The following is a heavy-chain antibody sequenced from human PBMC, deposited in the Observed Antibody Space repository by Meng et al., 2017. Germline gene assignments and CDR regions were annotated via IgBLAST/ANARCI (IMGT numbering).Heavy chain of an antibody. J-gene: IGHJ4*02. Sequence: GQLVQSVGEVKKPGSAVKVACQPTASTFSSYASSWVRQAPGQGLEWMGGIIPIFGTANYAQKFQGRVTITADKSTSTDYMELSSLRSEDTAVYYCARGVGYGGNSLYFDYWGQGTLVTVSS. V-gene: IGHV1-69*06. CDR3: ARGVGYGGNSLYFDY. D-gene: IGHD4-23*01. CDR2: IIPIFGTA. CDR1: ASTFSSYA.